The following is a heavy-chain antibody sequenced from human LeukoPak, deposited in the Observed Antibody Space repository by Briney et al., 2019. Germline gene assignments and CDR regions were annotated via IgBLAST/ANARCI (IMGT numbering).Heavy chain of an antibody. J-gene: IGHJ6*03. Sequence: SETLSLTCAVYGGSLSGYYWSWIRQPPGKGLEWIGEINHSGSTNYNPSLKSQVTISVDTSKNQFSLKLSSVTAADTAVYYCARTPHHCSGGSCYYYYMDVWGKGTTVTVSS. CDR2: INHSGST. CDR1: GGSLSGYY. CDR3: ARTPHHCSGGSCYYYYMDV. D-gene: IGHD2-15*01. V-gene: IGHV4-34*01.